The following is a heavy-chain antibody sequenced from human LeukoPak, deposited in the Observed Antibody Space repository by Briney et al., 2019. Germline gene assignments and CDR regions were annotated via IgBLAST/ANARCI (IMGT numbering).Heavy chain of an antibody. J-gene: IGHJ4*02. V-gene: IGHV1-2*06. Sequence: ASVKVSCKASGYTFTGYYMHWVRQAPGQGLEWMGRINPNSGGTNYAQKFQGRVTMTRDTSISTAYMELSRLRSDDTAVYYCARDQRPYDYVWGSYRYSFDYWGQGTLVTVSS. CDR3: ARDQRPYDYVWGSYRYSFDY. CDR2: INPNSGGT. CDR1: GYTFTGYY. D-gene: IGHD3-16*02.